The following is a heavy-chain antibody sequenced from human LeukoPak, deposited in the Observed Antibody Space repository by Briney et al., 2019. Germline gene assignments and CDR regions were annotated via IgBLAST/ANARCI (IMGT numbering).Heavy chain of an antibody. CDR2: ISAYNGNT. J-gene: IGHJ5*02. Sequence: ASVKVSCKASGYTFTSYGISWVRQAPGQGLEWMGWISAYNGNTNYALKLQGRVTMTTDTSTSTAYMELRSLRSDDTAVYYCARVPITITFGGVIVTGNWFDPWGQGTLVTVSS. V-gene: IGHV1-18*01. CDR1: GYTFTSYG. CDR3: ARVPITITFGGVIVTGNWFDP. D-gene: IGHD3-16*02.